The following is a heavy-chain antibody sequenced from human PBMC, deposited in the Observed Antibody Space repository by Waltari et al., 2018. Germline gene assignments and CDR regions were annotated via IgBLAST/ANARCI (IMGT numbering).Heavy chain of an antibody. Sequence: QLQLQESGPGLVKPSETLSLTCTVSGGSISSSSYYWGWIRQPPGKGLEWIGSIYYSVSTYYNPSVKSRVTISVDTSKNQFALKLSAVTAADTAVYYGARRHIWGQGTMVTVSS. CDR2: IYYSVST. CDR3: ARRHI. CDR1: GGSISSSSYY. V-gene: IGHV4-39*01. J-gene: IGHJ3*02.